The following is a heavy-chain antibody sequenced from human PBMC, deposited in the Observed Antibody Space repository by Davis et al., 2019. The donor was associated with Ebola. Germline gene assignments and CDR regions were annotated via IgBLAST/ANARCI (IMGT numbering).Heavy chain of an antibody. J-gene: IGHJ6*02. D-gene: IGHD3-10*01. CDR1: GGSISSGGYY. CDR2: IYYSGST. Sequence: SETLSLTCTVSGGSISSGGYYWSWIRQHPGKGLEWIGYIYYSGSTYYNPSLKSRVTISVDTSKNQFSLKLSSVTAADTAVYYCARHYSGSGSYYTYYGMDVWGQGTTVTVSS. V-gene: IGHV4-31*03. CDR3: ARHYSGSGSYYTYYGMDV.